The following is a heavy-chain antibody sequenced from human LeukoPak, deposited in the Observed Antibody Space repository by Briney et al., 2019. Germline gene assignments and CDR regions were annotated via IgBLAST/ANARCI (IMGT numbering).Heavy chain of an antibody. V-gene: IGHV7-4-1*02. CDR1: GYTFTGYG. D-gene: IGHD4-17*01. CDR3: ARSVTPQYFQH. CDR2: INTNTGNP. J-gene: IGHJ1*01. Sequence: ASVKVSCKASGYTFTGYGLNWVRQAPGQGLEWMGWINTNTGNPTYAQGFTGRFVFSLDTSVSTAYLQISSLKAEDTAVYYCARSVTPQYFQHWGQGTLVTVSS.